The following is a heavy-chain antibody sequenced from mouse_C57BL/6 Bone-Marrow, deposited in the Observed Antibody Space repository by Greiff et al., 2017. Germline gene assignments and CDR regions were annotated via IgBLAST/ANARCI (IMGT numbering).Heavy chain of an antibody. J-gene: IGHJ1*03. CDR2: IRSKSNNYAT. D-gene: IGHD4-1*01. V-gene: IGHV10-1*01. Sequence: EVQVVESGGGLVQPKGSLKLSCAASGFSFNTYAMNWVRQAPGKGLEWVARIRSKSNNYATYYADSVKDRFTISRDDSESMLYLQMNNLKTEDTAMYYCVRGLSNWDLYWYFDVWGTGTTVTVSS. CDR3: VRGLSNWDLYWYFDV. CDR1: GFSFNTYA.